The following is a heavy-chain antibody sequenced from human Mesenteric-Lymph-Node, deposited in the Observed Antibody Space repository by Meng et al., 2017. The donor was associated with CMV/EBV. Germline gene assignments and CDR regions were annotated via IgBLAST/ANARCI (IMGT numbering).Heavy chain of an antibody. CDR3: ARELRLST. D-gene: IGHD2-15*01. J-gene: IGHJ5*02. CDR2: ISHDGKSV. V-gene: IGHV3-30*14. CDR1: QFTFSSHY. Sequence: GESLKISCEASQFTFSSHYMHWVRQAPGKGLEWVAFISHDGKSVSYADSVKGRFTISRDKSKNTLYLQMNSLKAEDTAVYYCARELRLSTWGQGTLVTVSS.